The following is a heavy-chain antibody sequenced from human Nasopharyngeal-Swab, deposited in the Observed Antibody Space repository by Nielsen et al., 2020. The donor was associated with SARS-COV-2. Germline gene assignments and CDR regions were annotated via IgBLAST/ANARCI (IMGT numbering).Heavy chain of an antibody. CDR3: AKAGSGWYEGAFDI. CDR2: ISGSGGST. V-gene: IGHV3-23*01. Sequence: GKSLKISCAASGFTFSSYAMSWVRQAPGKGLEWVSAISGSGGSTYYADSVKGRFTISRDNSKNTLYLQMNSLRAEDTAVYYCAKAGSGWYEGAFDIWGQGTMVTVSS. D-gene: IGHD6-19*01. CDR1: GFTFSSYA. J-gene: IGHJ3*02.